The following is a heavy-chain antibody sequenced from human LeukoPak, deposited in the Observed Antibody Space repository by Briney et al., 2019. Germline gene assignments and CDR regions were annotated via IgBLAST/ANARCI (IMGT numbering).Heavy chain of an antibody. D-gene: IGHD4-17*01. Sequence: GGSLRLSCAASGFTLGTYDMYWVRQAPGKGLECVSSISRSGGSTYYADSVKGRFTISRDNSKNTLYLQMSSLRADDTAVYYCSKKGQSEDYGKPGWGQGTLVTVSS. CDR3: SKKGQSEDYGKPG. CDR1: GFTLGTYD. J-gene: IGHJ4*02. V-gene: IGHV3-23*01. CDR2: ISRSGGST.